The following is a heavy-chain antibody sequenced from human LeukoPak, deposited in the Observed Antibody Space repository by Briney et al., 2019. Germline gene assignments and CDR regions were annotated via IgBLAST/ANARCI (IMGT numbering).Heavy chain of an antibody. CDR1: GGSIGASINSPNW. V-gene: IGHV4-4*02. CDR3: ARIRYYYDSSGYYPNFDY. D-gene: IGHD3-22*01. CDR2: IYYSGST. J-gene: IGHJ4*02. Sequence: SGTLSLTCAVSGGSIGASINSPNWWSWVRQPPGKGLEWIGYIYYSGSTNYNPSLKSRVTISVDTSKNQFSLKLSSVTAADTAVYYCARIRYYYDSSGYYPNFDYWGQGTLVTVSS.